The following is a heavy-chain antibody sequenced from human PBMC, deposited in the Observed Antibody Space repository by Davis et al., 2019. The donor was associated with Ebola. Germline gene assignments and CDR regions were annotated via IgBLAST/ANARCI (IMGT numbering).Heavy chain of an antibody. CDR1: SYTFTSYG. CDR3: ARTPVLRYSNWFDP. J-gene: IGHJ5*02. Sequence: ASVKVSCKASSYTFTSYGISWVRQAPGQGLEWMGWISAYNGNTNYAQKLQGRDTMTTDTSTSTAYMELRSLRSDDTAVYYCARTPVLRYSNWFDPWGQGTLVTVSS. D-gene: IGHD3-9*01. V-gene: IGHV1-18*01. CDR2: ISAYNGNT.